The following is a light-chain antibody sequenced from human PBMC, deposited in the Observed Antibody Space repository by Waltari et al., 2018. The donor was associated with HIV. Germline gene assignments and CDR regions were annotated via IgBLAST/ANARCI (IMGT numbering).Light chain of an antibody. CDR2: DAS. CDR1: QSVSNY. Sequence: EIVLTQSPATLSLSPGERATLSCRASQSVSNYLAWYQQKPGQAPRLLIFDASNRAAGIAARFSGSGSGTDFTLTNSSLEPEDFAVYYCQHRSNRPLFGQGTRLEIK. J-gene: IGKJ5*01. V-gene: IGKV3-11*01. CDR3: QHRSNRPL.